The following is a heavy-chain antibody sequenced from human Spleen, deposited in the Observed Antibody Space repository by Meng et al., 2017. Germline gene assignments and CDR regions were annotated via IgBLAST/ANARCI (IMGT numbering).Heavy chain of an antibody. Sequence: ASVKVSCKASGYTFTSYGISWVRQAPGQGLDWMGWISAYNAYTKYAQKFQGRVTMTTDTSTSTAYMELRSLKSDDTAVYYCARVHSSGLGEWFDPWGHGTLVTVSS. D-gene: IGHD6-19*01. CDR2: ISAYNAYT. CDR3: ARVHSSGLGEWFDP. CDR1: GYTFTSYG. J-gene: IGHJ5*02. V-gene: IGHV1-18*01.